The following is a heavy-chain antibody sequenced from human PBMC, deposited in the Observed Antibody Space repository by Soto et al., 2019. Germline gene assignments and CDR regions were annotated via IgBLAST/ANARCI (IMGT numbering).Heavy chain of an antibody. D-gene: IGHD2-2*01. J-gene: IGHJ6*03. Sequence: ASVKVSCKASGYTFTIYGISWVRQAPGQGLEWMGWISAYNGNTNYAQKLQGRVTMTTDTSTSTAYMELRSLRSDDTAVYYCARGLPVVPAAYYYYMDVWGKGTTVTVSS. V-gene: IGHV1-18*01. CDR2: ISAYNGNT. CDR1: GYTFTIYG. CDR3: ARGLPVVPAAYYYYMDV.